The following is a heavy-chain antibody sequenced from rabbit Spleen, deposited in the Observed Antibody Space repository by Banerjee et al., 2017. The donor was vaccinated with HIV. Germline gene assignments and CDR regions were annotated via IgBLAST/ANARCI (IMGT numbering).Heavy chain of an antibody. V-gene: IGHV1S45*01. CDR1: GFSFSSGYY. D-gene: IGHD4-1*01. J-gene: IGHJ4*01. Sequence: QEQLEESGGDLVKPEGSLTLTCTASGFSFSSGYYTCWVRPAPGKGLEWSGCIYAGSGDTTHYASWAKGRFTISKTSSTTVTLQMTSLTVADTATYFCARDPYSRTTNYVGLWGPGTLVTVS. CDR2: IYAGSGDTT. CDR3: ARDPYSRTTNYVGL.